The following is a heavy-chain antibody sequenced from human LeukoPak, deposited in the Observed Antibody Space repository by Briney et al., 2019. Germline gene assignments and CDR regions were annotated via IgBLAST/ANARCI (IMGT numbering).Heavy chain of an antibody. CDR1: GFTLSSYT. CDR3: ARVTAKLDIVATINYFDY. V-gene: IGHV3-23*01. CDR2: ISGSGGST. D-gene: IGHD5-12*01. J-gene: IGHJ4*02. Sequence: PGGSLRLSCAASGFTLSSYTMNWVRQTPGKGLEWVSAISGSGGSTYYADSVKGRFTISRDNSKNTLYLQMNSLRAEGTAVYYCARVTAKLDIVATINYFDYWGQGTLVTVSS.